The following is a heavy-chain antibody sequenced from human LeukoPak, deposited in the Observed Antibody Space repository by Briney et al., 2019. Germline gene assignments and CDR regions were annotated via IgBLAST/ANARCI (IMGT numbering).Heavy chain of an antibody. CDR2: IIPFIGIT. V-gene: IGHV1-69*10. D-gene: IGHD6-13*01. CDR3: AKDGPYSSTWYGFY. CDR1: GGIYRTYA. J-gene: IGHJ4*02. Sequence: GASVKVSCKASGGIYRTYAINWVRQAPGQGLEWMGGIIPFIGITKHAQKFQGRVTVTADESTSTVYLDVNSLKSEDTAVYYCAKDGPYSSTWYGFYWGQGTLVTVSS.